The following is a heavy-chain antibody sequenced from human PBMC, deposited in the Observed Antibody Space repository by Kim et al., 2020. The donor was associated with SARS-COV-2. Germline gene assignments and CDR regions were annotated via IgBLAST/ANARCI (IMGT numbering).Heavy chain of an antibody. D-gene: IGHD3-9*01. CDR2: FDPEDGET. CDR3: ATPQSGDILTGYGDYYGMDV. Sequence: ASVKVSCKVSGYTLTELSMHWVRQAPGKGLEWMGVFDPEDGETIYAQKFQGRVTMTEDTSTDTAYMELSSLRSEDTAVYYCATPQSGDILTGYGDYYGMDVWGQGTTVTVSS. V-gene: IGHV1-24*01. CDR1: GYTLTELS. J-gene: IGHJ6*02.